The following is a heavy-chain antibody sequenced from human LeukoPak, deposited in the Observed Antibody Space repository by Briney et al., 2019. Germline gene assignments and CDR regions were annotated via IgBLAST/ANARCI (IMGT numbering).Heavy chain of an antibody. CDR2: ISGGGGST. D-gene: IGHD3-22*01. J-gene: IGHJ4*02. Sequence: PGGSLRLSCAASGFTSSNHAMSWVRQAPGKGLEWVSAISGGGGSTYYADSVRGRFTIPRDNSKNTVYLQMNSLRAEDTAVYYCAKRYYSDSSGYLRSLNYWGQGTLVTVSS. CDR3: AKRYYSDSSGYLRSLNY. V-gene: IGHV3-23*01. CDR1: GFTSSNHA.